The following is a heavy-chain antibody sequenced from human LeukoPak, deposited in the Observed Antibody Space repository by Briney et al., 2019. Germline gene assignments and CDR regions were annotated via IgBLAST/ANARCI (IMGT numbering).Heavy chain of an antibody. CDR3: TRVGYIDEGIDY. CDR2: IEQDGSKK. Sequence: GGSLRLSCVASGFPFSSYWMTWDRQAPGKGLEWVANIEQDGSKKSYVDSVKGRFTISRDNAKNSLYLQMNSLRAEDTAIYYCTRVGYIDEGIDYWGQGTLVTVSS. V-gene: IGHV3-7*04. D-gene: IGHD5-24*01. CDR1: GFPFSSYW. J-gene: IGHJ4*02.